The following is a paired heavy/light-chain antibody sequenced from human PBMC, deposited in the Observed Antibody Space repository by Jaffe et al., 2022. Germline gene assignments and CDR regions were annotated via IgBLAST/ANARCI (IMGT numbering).Heavy chain of an antibody. CDR2: ISGSGGST. D-gene: IGHD4-17*01. CDR1: GFTFSNYG. Sequence: EVQVLESGGGLEQPGGSLRLSCAVSGFTFSNYGMNWVRQTPGKGLEWVSAISGSGGSTYYADSVKGRFTISRDNSKNTLYLQMNSLRAEDTAVYYCAKTYDYGDPTQSTAFDIWGQGTMVTVSS. J-gene: IGHJ3*02. CDR3: AKTYDYGDPTQSTAFDI. V-gene: IGHV3-23*01.
Light chain of an antibody. V-gene: IGLV3-19*01. CDR3: NSRDSSGNHLYV. CDR1: SLRRYY. CDR2: GKN. Sequence: SSELTQDPVVSVALGQTVRITCQGASLRRYYASWYQQKPGQAPVLVIYGKNNRPSGIPDRFSGSSSGNTASLTITGAQAEDEADYYCNSRDSSGNHLYVFGTGTKVTVL. J-gene: IGLJ1*01.